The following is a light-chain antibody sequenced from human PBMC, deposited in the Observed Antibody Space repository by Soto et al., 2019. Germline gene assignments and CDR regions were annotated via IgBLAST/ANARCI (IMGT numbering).Light chain of an antibody. CDR1: SSNIGSNP. J-gene: IGLJ2*01. V-gene: IGLV1-44*01. CDR3: ASWDDSLSGVL. CDR2: NNH. Sequence: QSVLTQSPSASGTPGQRVTISCSGSSSNIGSNPVHWYQQLPGSAPKLLIHNNHQRPAGVPDRFSASKSGTSASLAIGGLQSADEADYYCASWDDSLSGVLFGGGTKLTVL.